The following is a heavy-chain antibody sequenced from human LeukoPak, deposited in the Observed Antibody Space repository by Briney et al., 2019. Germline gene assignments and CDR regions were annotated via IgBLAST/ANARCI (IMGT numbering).Heavy chain of an antibody. CDR1: GFTFDDYA. CDR3: AKAARWGDFDY. D-gene: IGHD3-16*01. J-gene: IGHJ4*02. Sequence: GRSLRLSCAASGFTFDDYAMHWVRQAPGKGQEWVSGISWNSGSIGYADSVKGRFTISRDNAKNSLYLQMNSLRAEDTALYYCAKAARWGDFDYWGQGTLVTVSS. CDR2: ISWNSGSI. V-gene: IGHV3-9*01.